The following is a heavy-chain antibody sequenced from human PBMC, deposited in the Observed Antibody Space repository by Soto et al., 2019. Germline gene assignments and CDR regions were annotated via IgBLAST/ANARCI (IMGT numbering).Heavy chain of an antibody. CDR1: GFSFSSFE. D-gene: IGHD3-22*01. J-gene: IGHJ5*02. CDR2: ISSGGKTT. CDR3: ARNYIIYYDGSRAHYS. Sequence: PGSSLRLSCVASGFSFSSFEMNWVRQAPGKGLEWISYISSGGKTTYYADSVKGRFTISRDNAKNSLYLQMSSLRAEDAAVYYCARNYIIYYDGSRAHYSWGRGTLVTVSS. V-gene: IGHV3-48*03.